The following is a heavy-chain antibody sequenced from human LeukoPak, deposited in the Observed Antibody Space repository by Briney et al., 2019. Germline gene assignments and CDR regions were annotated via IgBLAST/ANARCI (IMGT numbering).Heavy chain of an antibody. D-gene: IGHD2-21*02. CDR3: AKDLAYCGGDCYFNYYMDV. CDR1: GFTFSSYW. Sequence: PGGSLRLSCAASGFTFSSYWMSWVRQAPGKGLEWVANIKQDGSEKYYVDSVKGRFTISRDNAKNSLYLQMNSLRAEDTAVYYCAKDLAYCGGDCYFNYYMDVWGKGTTVTISS. J-gene: IGHJ6*03. CDR2: IKQDGSEK. V-gene: IGHV3-7*03.